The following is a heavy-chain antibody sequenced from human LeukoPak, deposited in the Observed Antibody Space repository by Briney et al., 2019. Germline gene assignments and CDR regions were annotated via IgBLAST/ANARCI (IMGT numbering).Heavy chain of an antibody. CDR1: GFTFSSYA. D-gene: IGHD1-26*01. CDR2: ISYDGSIK. CDR3: ARDGIAPDAFDI. V-gene: IGHV3-30-3*01. Sequence: GGSLRLSCAASGFTFSSYAMHWVRQAPGKGLEWVAVISYDGSIKYYADSVKGRFTISRDNSKNTLYLQMNSLRAEDTAVYYCARDGIAPDAFDIWGQGTMVTVSS. J-gene: IGHJ3*02.